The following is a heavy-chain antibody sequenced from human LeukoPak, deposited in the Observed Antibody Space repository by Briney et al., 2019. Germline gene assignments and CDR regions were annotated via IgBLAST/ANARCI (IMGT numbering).Heavy chain of an antibody. CDR1: GYSISSGYY. V-gene: IGHV4-38-2*01. CDR2: IYHSGST. D-gene: IGHD2-15*01. J-gene: IGHJ5*02. Sequence: PSETLSLTCAVSGYSISSGYYWGWIRPPPGKGLEWIGSIYHSGSTYYNPSLKSRVTISVDTSKNQFSLKLSSVTAADTAVYYCARRGSDIGDDPWGQGTLVTVSS. CDR3: ARRGSDIGDDP.